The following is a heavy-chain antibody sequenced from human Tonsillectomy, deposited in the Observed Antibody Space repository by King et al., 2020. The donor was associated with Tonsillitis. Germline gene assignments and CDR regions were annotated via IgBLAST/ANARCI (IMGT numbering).Heavy chain of an antibody. CDR2: IWYNESNK. CDR3: ARGDYGDFHWFFDL. D-gene: IGHD4-17*01. J-gene: IGHJ2*01. V-gene: IGHV3-33*08. CDR1: GFTFSSYG. Sequence: VQLVESGGGVVQPGRSLRLSCAASGFTFSSYGMHWVRQAPGKGLEWVAVIWYNESNKYYADSVKGRFTISRDNSKNTMYLQMNSLGAEDTAVYYCARGDYGDFHWFFDLWGRGTLVTVSS.